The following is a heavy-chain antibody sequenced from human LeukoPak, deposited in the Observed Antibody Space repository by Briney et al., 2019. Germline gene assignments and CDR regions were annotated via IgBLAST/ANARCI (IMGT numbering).Heavy chain of an antibody. V-gene: IGHV4-59*08. CDR3: ATGPHTALDY. CDR2: ISYTGTT. Sequence: NPSGTLSLTCTVSGGSINNYYWSWIRQPPGKGLEWIGYISYTGTTIYNPSLKTRVTISVDTSNQLSLKLSSVTAADTAMYYCATGPHTALDYWGQGTLVTVSS. D-gene: IGHD5-18*01. CDR1: GGSINNYY. J-gene: IGHJ4*02.